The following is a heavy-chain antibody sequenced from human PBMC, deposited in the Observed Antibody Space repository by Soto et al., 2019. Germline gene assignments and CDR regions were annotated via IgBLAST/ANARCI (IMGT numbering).Heavy chain of an antibody. CDR1: GYTCTSYG. CDR3: ARGYCSSTSCLVLRWFDP. Sequence: ASVKVSCKASGYTCTSYGISWVRQAPGQGLEWMGWISAYNGNTNYAQKLQGRVTMTTDTSTSTAYMELRSLRFDDTAVYYCARGYCSSTSCLVLRWFDPWGQGTLVTVSS. D-gene: IGHD2-2*01. J-gene: IGHJ5*02. CDR2: ISAYNGNT. V-gene: IGHV1-18*01.